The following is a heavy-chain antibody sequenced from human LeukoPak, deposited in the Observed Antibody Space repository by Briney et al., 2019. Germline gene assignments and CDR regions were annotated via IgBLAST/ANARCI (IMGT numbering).Heavy chain of an antibody. J-gene: IGHJ4*02. CDR2: IRYDGSNK. CDR3: AKIVVVVAATPRRQDFDY. Sequence: GGSLRLSCAASGLTFSSYGMHWVRQAPGKGLEGVAFIRYDGSNKYYADSVKCRFTISRDNSKNTLYLQMNSLRAEDTAVYYCAKIVVVVAATPRRQDFDYWGQGTLVTVSS. D-gene: IGHD2-15*01. V-gene: IGHV3-30*02. CDR1: GLTFSSYG.